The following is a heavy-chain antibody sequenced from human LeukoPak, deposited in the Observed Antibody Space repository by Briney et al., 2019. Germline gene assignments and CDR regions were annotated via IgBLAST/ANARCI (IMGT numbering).Heavy chain of an antibody. CDR3: ARVAGMVRGVIIPLHFDY. CDR1: GGSISSGSYY. D-gene: IGHD3-10*01. CDR2: IYYSGST. V-gene: IGHV4-61*01. J-gene: IGHJ4*02. Sequence: SETLSLTCTVSGGSISSGSYYWSWIRQPPGKGLEWIGYIYYSGSTNYNPSLKSRVTISVDTSKNQFSLKLSSVTAADTAVYYCARVAGMVRGVIIPLHFDYWGQGTLVTVSS.